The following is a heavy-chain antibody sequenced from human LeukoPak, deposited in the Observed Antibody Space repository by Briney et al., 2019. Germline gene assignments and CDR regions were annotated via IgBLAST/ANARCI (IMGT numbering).Heavy chain of an antibody. CDR2: IYYSGST. Sequence: SETLSLTCTVSGGSISSSSYYWGWIRQPPGKGLEWIGSIYYSGSTYYNPSLKSRVTISVDTSKNQFSLKLSSVTAADTAVYYCARVVPAAISYWYFDLWGRGTLVTVSS. D-gene: IGHD2-2*01. CDR3: ARVVPAAISYWYFDL. V-gene: IGHV4-39*07. CDR1: GGSISSSSYY. J-gene: IGHJ2*01.